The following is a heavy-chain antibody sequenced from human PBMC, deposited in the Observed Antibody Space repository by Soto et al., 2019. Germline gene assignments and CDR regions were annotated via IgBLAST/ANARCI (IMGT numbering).Heavy chain of an antibody. V-gene: IGHV4-4*07. Sequence: WETLSLTCTVSGGSISSDYWSWIRQPAVNGLEWIGLIYTSGSTNYNPSLKSRVTMSVDTSKNQFSLKLSSVTAADTAVYYCARVVAAAYDPFDIWGQATMVTVSS. CDR3: ARVVAAAYDPFDI. D-gene: IGHD6-13*01. J-gene: IGHJ3*02. CDR1: GGSISSDY. CDR2: IYTSGST.